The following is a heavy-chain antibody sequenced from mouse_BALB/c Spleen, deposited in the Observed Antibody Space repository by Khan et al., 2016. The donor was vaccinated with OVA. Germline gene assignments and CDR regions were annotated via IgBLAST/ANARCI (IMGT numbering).Heavy chain of an antibody. D-gene: IGHD1-1*01. V-gene: IGHV1-7*01. Sequence: QVQLKESGAELAKPGASVKMSCKASGYTFINYWILWVKQRPGQGLEWIGYINPSTGYTEYNQNFKDKATLTADKSSSTAYMQLSSLTSEDSAVYYCARRGLRGDFEYWGQGTNLTVSS. CDR2: INPSTGYT. J-gene: IGHJ2*01. CDR1: GYTFINYW. CDR3: ARRGLRGDFEY.